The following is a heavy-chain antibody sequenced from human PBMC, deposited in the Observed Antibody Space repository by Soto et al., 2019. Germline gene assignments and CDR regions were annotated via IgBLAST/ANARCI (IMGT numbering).Heavy chain of an antibody. V-gene: IGHV1-2*04. CDR2: INPNSGGT. D-gene: IGHD6-6*01. Sequence: VASVKVSCKASGYTFTGYYMHWVRQAPGQGLEWMGWINPNSGGTNYAQKFQGWVTMTRDTSISTAYMELSRLRSDDTAVYYCARGRISGSSSYYYYYMDVWGKGTTVTVSS. CDR1: GYTFTGYY. J-gene: IGHJ6*03. CDR3: ARGRISGSSSYYYYYMDV.